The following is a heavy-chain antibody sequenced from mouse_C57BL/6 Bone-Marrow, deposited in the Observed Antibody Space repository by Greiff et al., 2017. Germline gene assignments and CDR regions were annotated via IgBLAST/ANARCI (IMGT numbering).Heavy chain of an antibody. D-gene: IGHD1-1*01. V-gene: IGHV1-64*01. CDR1: GYTFTSYW. J-gene: IGHJ1*03. CDR3: ARRGYGSSYDWYFDV. Sequence: QVQLKQPGAELVKPGASVKMSCKASGYTFTSYWITWVKQRPGQGLEWIGMIHPNSGSTNYNEKFKSKATLTVDKSSSTAYMQLSSLTSEDSAVYYCARRGYGSSYDWYFDVWGTGTTVTVSS. CDR2: IHPNSGST.